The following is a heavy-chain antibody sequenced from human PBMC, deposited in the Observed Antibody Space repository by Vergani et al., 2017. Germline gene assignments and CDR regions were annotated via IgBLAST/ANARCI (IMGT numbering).Heavy chain of an antibody. CDR3: AKPIPRNRGYVYLYYYHAMIA. D-gene: IGHD5-12*01. CDR2: ISGSGGST. CDR1: GFTFNHYA. Sequence: EVQLLESGGDLVQPGGSLRLSCAASGFTFNHYAMNWVRQAPGKGLEWVSGISGSGGSTYYAGSVKGRFTISRDSSKNTLYLQMNSLRAGDTAVYYCAKPIPRNRGYVYLYYYHAMIAGAQGPTVTFSS. V-gene: IGHV3-23*01. J-gene: IGHJ6*02.